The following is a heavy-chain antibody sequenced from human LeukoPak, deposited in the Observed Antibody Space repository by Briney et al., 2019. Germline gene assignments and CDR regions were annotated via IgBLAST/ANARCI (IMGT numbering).Heavy chain of an antibody. CDR1: GFTFSSYS. V-gene: IGHV3-48*01. CDR2: ISSSSSTI. Sequence: PGGSLRLSCAASGFTFSSYSMNWVRQAPGKGLEWVSYISSSSSTIYYADSVKGRFTISRDNAKNSLYLQMNSLRAEDTAVYHCARERGYDFWSGYYSRASNAFDIWGQGTMVTVSS. D-gene: IGHD3-3*01. CDR3: ARERGYDFWSGYYSRASNAFDI. J-gene: IGHJ3*02.